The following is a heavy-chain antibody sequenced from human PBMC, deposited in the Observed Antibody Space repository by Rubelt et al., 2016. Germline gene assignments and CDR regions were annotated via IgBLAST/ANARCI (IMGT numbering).Heavy chain of an antibody. CDR2: ISSSGSTI. CDR3: ARSDIVATITDY. Sequence: EVQLVESGGGLVQPGGSLRLSCAASGFTFSSYEMNWVRQAPGKGLEWVSYISSSGSTIYYADSVKGRFTISRDNAKNSLYLQMNSLRAEDTAVYYCARSDIVATITDYWGQGTLVTVSS. D-gene: IGHD5-12*01. CDR1: GFTFSSYE. J-gene: IGHJ4*02. V-gene: IGHV3-48*03.